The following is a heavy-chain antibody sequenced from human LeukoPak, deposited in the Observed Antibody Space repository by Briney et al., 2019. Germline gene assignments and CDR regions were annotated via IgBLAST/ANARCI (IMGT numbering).Heavy chain of an antibody. CDR1: GFTFSSYA. CDR2: ISGSGGST. J-gene: IGHJ6*02. V-gene: IGHV3-23*01. D-gene: IGHD6-13*01. Sequence: GGALRLSCAASGFTFSSYAMSWVRQAPGKGLEWVSAISGSGGSTYYADSVKGRFTISRDNSKNTLYLQMNSLRAEDTAVYYCAKGEAAAIYGMDVWGQGTTVTVSS. CDR3: AKGEAAAIYGMDV.